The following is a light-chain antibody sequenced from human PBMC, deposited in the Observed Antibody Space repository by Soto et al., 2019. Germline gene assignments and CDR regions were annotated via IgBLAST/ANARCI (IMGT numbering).Light chain of an antibody. Sequence: DVQMTQAPSSLSASVGDRVTITCRASQGIRNYLAWYQQKPGKVPKLLIYAASILQSGVPSRFSGSGSGTDFTLTISSLPPEDVATYYCQKYNSAPRTFGGGTKVEIK. CDR2: AAS. CDR1: QGIRNY. V-gene: IGKV1-27*01. CDR3: QKYNSAPRT. J-gene: IGKJ4*01.